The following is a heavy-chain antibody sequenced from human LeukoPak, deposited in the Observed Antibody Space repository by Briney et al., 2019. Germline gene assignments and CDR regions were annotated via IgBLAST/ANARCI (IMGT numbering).Heavy chain of an antibody. Sequence: GGSLRLSCAASGFTFSSYSMSWVRQAPGKGLEWVSSISSSSTYRYYAASVKGRFTISRANSENTLYLQTNNLRAEDTAVYYCAKATGYLLWGQGTLVTVSS. D-gene: IGHD1-14*01. V-gene: IGHV3-21*04. CDR3: AKATGYLL. CDR1: GFTFSSYS. CDR2: ISSSSTYR. J-gene: IGHJ4*02.